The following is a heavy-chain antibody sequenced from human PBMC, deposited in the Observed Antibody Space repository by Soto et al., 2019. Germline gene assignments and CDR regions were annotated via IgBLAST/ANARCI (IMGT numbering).Heavy chain of an antibody. J-gene: IGHJ4*02. CDR1: GGSFSGYY. Sequence: QVQLQQWGAGLLKPSETLSLTCAVYGGSFSGYYWSWIRQPPGMGLEWIGEINHSGSTNYNPSLKSRVTISVDTSKDQFSLKLSSVTAADTAVYYCAGVGDIKQHALDYWGQGTMVTVSS. D-gene: IGHD6-13*01. CDR2: INHSGST. V-gene: IGHV4-34*01. CDR3: AGVGDIKQHALDY.